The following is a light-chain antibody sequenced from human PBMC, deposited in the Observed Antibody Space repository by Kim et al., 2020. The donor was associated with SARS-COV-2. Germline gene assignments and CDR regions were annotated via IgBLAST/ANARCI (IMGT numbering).Light chain of an antibody. V-gene: IGLV2-14*03. CDR3: TSYTISNAWV. CDR2: DVR. CDR1: ISSIVIFNS. Sequence: QQITSTSTGTISSIVIFNSVSWFQQSPGRVPKLLTYDVRVRASGVSRRSSASKSDNTTSLTISELQAEDEAVYYCTSYTISNAWVFGGGTKLTVL. J-gene: IGLJ3*02.